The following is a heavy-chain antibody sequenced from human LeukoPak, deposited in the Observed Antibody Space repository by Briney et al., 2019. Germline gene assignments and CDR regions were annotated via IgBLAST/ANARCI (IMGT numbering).Heavy chain of an antibody. CDR1: GFTFSSYS. J-gene: IGHJ4*02. V-gene: IGHV3-48*04. CDR2: ISSSSSTI. D-gene: IGHD3-3*02. CDR3: ARDHLWSFDY. Sequence: GGSLRLSCAASGFTFSSYSMNWVRQAPGKGLEWVSYISSSSSTIYYADSVKGRFTISRDNAKNSLYLQMNSLRAEDTAVYYCARDHLWSFDYWGQGTLVTVSS.